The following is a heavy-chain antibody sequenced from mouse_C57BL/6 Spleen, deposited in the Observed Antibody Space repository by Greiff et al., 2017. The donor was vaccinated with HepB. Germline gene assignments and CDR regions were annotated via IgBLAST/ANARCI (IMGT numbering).Heavy chain of an antibody. CDR1: GYAFSSSW. D-gene: IGHD3-2*02. J-gene: IGHJ3*01. CDR2: IYPGDGDT. V-gene: IGHV1-82*01. Sequence: VKLQESGPELVKPGASVKISCKASGYAFSSSWMNWVKQRPGKGLEWIGRIYPGDGDTNYNGKFKGKATLTADKSSSTAYMQLSSLTSEDSAVYFCARHSSGYVPFAYWGQGTLVTVSA. CDR3: ARHSSGYVPFAY.